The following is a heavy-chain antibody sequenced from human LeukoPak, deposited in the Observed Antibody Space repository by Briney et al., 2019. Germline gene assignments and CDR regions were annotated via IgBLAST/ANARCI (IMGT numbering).Heavy chain of an antibody. CDR2: IYYSGST. D-gene: IGHD4-17*01. Sequence: SETLSLTCTVSGGSISSYYWSWIRQPPGKGLEWIGYIYYSGSTNYYPSLKSRVTISVDTSKNQFSLKLSSVTAADTAVYYCARVSYGDYEYYFDYWGQGTLVTVSS. J-gene: IGHJ4*02. V-gene: IGHV4-59*01. CDR1: GGSISSYY. CDR3: ARVSYGDYEYYFDY.